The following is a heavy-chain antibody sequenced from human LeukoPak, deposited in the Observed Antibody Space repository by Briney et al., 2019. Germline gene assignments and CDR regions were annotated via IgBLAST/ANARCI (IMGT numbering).Heavy chain of an antibody. CDR3: AGAILDDDKKNFDY. J-gene: IGHJ4*02. D-gene: IGHD1-1*01. V-gene: IGHV4-39*01. Sequence: SETLSLTCTVSGGSISSSSYYWGWIRQPPGKGLEWIGSIYYSGSTYYNPSLKSRVTISVDTSKNQFSLKLSSVTAADTAVYYCAGAILDDDKKNFDYWGQGTLVTVSS. CDR2: IYYSGST. CDR1: GGSISSSSYY.